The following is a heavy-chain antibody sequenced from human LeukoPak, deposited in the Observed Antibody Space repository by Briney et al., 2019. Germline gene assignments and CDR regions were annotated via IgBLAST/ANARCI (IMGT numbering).Heavy chain of an antibody. V-gene: IGHV4-30-4*08. CDR3: ARTGVLEWLDY. Sequence: PSETLSLTCTVSGGSISSGDYYWSWIRQPPGKGLGWIGYIYYSGSTYYNPSLKSRVTISVDTSKNQFSLKLSSVTAADTAVYYCARTGVLEWLDYWGQGTLVTVSS. J-gene: IGHJ4*02. CDR2: IYYSGST. D-gene: IGHD3-3*01. CDR1: GGSISSGDYY.